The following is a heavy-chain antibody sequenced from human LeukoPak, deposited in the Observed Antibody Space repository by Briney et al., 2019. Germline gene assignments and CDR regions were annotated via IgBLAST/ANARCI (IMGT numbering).Heavy chain of an antibody. D-gene: IGHD5-18*01. V-gene: IGHV1-18*01. CDR1: GYTFTSFG. CDR2: ISAYNGNI. Sequence: ASVKVSCKASGYTFTSFGISWVRPAPGHGLEWMGWISAYNGNINYAQKLQGRVTMTTDTSTSTAYMEVRSLRSEDTAVYYCVRDLGVDTTMIFFDYWGQGSVVTVSS. J-gene: IGHJ4*02. CDR3: VRDLGVDTTMIFFDY.